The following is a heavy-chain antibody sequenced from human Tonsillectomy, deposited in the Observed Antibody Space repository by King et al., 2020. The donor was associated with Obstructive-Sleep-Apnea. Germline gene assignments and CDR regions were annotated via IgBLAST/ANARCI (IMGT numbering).Heavy chain of an antibody. D-gene: IGHD6-13*01. V-gene: IGHV4-34*01. CDR1: GGSFSDYY. CDR3: ARGSGAAAVNWFDP. CDR2: IKHSGST. Sequence: VQLQQWGAGLLKPSETLSLTCAVFGGSFSDYYWSWIRQPPGKGLEWSGEIKHSGSTNYNPALKSRVTISVDTSKNQFSLKLNSVTAADTAMYYCARGSGAAAVNWFDPWGQGTLVTVSS. J-gene: IGHJ5*02.